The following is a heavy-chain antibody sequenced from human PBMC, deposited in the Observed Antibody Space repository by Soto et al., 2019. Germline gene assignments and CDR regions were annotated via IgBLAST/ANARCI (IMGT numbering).Heavy chain of an antibody. V-gene: IGHV3-64D*06. CDR3: VKAVFSGYYYVPFDY. Sequence: GGSLRLSCSASGFTFSSYAMHWVRQAPGKGLEYVSAISSDGGNTYYADSVKGRFTISRDNSKNTLYLQMGSLGTEDTAVYYCVKAVFSGYYYVPFDYWGQGTLVTVSS. D-gene: IGHD1-26*01. CDR2: ISSDGGNT. CDR1: GFTFSSYA. J-gene: IGHJ4*02.